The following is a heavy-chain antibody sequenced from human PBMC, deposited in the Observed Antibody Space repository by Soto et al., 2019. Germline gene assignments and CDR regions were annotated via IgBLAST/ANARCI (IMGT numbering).Heavy chain of an antibody. D-gene: IGHD6-6*01. J-gene: IGHJ6*02. CDR3: ARKPYSSSSPPLYYYGMDV. CDR2: INHSGST. V-gene: IGHV4-34*01. CDR1: GGSFSGYY. Sequence: SETLSLTCAVYGGSFSGYYWSWIRQPPGKGLEWIGEINHSGSTNYNSSLKSRVTISVDTSKNQFSLKLSSVTAADTAVYYCARKPYSSSSPPLYYYGMDVWGQGTTVTVSS.